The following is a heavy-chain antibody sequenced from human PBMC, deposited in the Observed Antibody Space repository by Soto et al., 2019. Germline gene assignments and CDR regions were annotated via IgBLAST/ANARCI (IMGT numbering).Heavy chain of an antibody. D-gene: IGHD2-21*01. CDR3: ARGGGGGLFEH. V-gene: IGHV3-11*06. Sequence: GGSLRLSCATSGFPVSDYYMSWIRQAPGKGLEWLSHISPKSTYTNYADSVKGRFTISRDNTKSSPFLQMNSLGVEDTAVYYCARGGGGGLFEHWGQGVLVTVSS. J-gene: IGHJ4*02. CDR2: ISPKSTYT. CDR1: GFPVSDYY.